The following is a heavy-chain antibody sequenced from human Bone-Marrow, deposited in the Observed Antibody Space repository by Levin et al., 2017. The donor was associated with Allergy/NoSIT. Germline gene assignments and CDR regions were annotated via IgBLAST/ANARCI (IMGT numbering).Heavy chain of an antibody. CDR2: IVPIFGSA. V-gene: IGHV1-69*13. CDR1: GGTFNDYA. CDR3: ARRPTGSYYYYFDY. J-gene: IGHJ4*02. D-gene: IGHD1-26*01. Sequence: SVKVSCKASGGTFNDYAISWLRQAPGQGPEWVGAIVPIFGSANYAQNFQGRVTITADESTGTTYMELSSLRSDDTAVYYCARRPTGSYYYYFDYWGQGTLVTVSS.